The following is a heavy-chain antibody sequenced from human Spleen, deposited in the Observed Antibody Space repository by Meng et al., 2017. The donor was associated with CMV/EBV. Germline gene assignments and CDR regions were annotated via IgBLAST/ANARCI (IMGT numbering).Heavy chain of an antibody. J-gene: IGHJ4*02. CDR1: GGTVSSYG. V-gene: IGHV1-69*05. CDR2: IIPLFGTP. Sequence: KASGGTVSSYGFNWVRQAPGQGPEWMGGIIPLFGTPNYAQKFQGRVTSTTDESTRTAYMEVSSLRKEDTAVYFCVLWSGSEYRYHFDTWGQGSLVTVSS. D-gene: IGHD1-26*01. CDR3: VLWSGSEYRYHFDT.